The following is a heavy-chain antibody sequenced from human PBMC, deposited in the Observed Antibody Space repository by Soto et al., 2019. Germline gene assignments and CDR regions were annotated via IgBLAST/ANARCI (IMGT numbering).Heavy chain of an antibody. CDR1: GYTFTSYG. CDR3: ARGRYGDY. V-gene: IGHV1-18*01. CDR2: ISAHKGNT. Sequence: QVHLVQSGPEVKKPGASVRVSCKASGYTFTSYGLTWALQAPGQGLEWMGWISAHKGNTDYAQKLQGRVFVTRDTPTSTAYMELRSLRSDDTAVYYCARGRYGDYWGQGALVTVSS. J-gene: IGHJ4*02. D-gene: IGHD1-1*01.